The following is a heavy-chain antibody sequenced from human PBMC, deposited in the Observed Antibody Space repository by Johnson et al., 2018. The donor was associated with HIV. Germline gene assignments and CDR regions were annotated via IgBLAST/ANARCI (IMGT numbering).Heavy chain of an antibody. Sequence: QVQLVESGGGLIQPGGSLRLSCAASGFTFSNYWMSWVRQAPGKGLEWVAVISYDGSNKYYADSVKGRFTISRDNSKNTLYLQMNSLRAEDTAVYYCAKNGGVGGGSSNGAFDIWGQGTMVTVSS. J-gene: IGHJ3*02. CDR3: AKNGGVGGGSSNGAFDI. CDR1: GFTFSNYW. CDR2: ISYDGSNK. V-gene: IGHV3-30*18. D-gene: IGHD2-15*01.